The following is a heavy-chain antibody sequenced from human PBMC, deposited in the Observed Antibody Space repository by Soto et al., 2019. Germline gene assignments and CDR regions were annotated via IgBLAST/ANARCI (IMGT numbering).Heavy chain of an antibody. Sequence: PSETLSLTCTVSGGSISSYYWSWIRQPPGKGLEWIGYIYDSGSTNYNPSLKSRVTISVDTSKNQFSLKLSSVTAADTAVYYCARVGGGYRYGPLYYGMDVWGQGTTVTVSS. J-gene: IGHJ6*02. D-gene: IGHD5-18*01. CDR3: ARVGGGYRYGPLYYGMDV. CDR1: GGSISSYY. CDR2: IYDSGST. V-gene: IGHV4-59*01.